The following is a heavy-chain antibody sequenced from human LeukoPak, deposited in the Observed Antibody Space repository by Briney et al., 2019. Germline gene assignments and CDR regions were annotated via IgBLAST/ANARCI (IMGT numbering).Heavy chain of an antibody. Sequence: GGSLRLSCSPSGFSLSNYWMHWVRQAPGKGLVWVSRINPDGSVTNHADSVKGRFTISRDNAKNTLYLQMNSLRVEVTAVYYCSRDTYGYEDHWGQGTLVTVSS. D-gene: IGHD3-16*01. CDR2: INPDGSVT. CDR3: SRDTYGYEDH. V-gene: IGHV3-74*01. CDR1: GFSLSNYW. J-gene: IGHJ4*02.